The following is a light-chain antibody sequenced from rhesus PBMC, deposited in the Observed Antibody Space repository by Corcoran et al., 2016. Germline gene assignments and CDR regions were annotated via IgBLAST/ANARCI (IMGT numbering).Light chain of an antibody. V-gene: IGKV1S12*01. J-gene: IGKJ2*01. CDR1: QNIYSN. CDR3: QHYYDNPYS. CDR2: AAS. Sequence: DIQMTQSPSALSASVGDRVTISCRASQNIYSNLAWYQQKPGKAPKLLIYAASSLQLGIPSRFSGSGTGTDFTLTLSSLQPEDSAAYYCQHYYDNPYSFGQGTKVEIK.